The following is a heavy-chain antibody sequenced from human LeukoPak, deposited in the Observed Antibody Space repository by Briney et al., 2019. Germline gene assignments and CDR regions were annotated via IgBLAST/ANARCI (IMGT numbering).Heavy chain of an antibody. D-gene: IGHD2-15*01. CDR3: AREGLDGGWDY. Sequence: SETLSLTCTVSGGSISSYYWSWIRQPPGKGLEWIGYIYYSGSTNYNPSLKSRVTISVDTSKNQFSLKLSSVTAAGTAVYYCAREGLDGGWDYWGQGTLVTVSS. CDR2: IYYSGST. V-gene: IGHV4-59*01. J-gene: IGHJ4*02. CDR1: GGSISSYY.